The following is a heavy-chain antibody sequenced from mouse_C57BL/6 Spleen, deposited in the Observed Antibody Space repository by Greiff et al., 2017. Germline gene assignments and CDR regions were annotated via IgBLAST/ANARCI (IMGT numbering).Heavy chain of an antibody. J-gene: IGHJ2*01. V-gene: IGHV1-55*01. CDR2: IYPGSGST. CDR3: ARGRDYCGSHFGY. D-gene: IGHD1-1*01. CDR1: GYTFTSYW. Sequence: VQLQQPGAELVKPGASVKMSCKASGYTFTSYWITWVKQRPGQGLEWIGDIYPGSGSTNYNEKFKSKATLTVDTSSSTAYMQLSSLTSEDSAVYYCARGRDYCGSHFGYWGQGATLTVSS.